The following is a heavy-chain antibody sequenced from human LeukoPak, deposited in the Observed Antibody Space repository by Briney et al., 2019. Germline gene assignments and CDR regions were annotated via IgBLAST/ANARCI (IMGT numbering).Heavy chain of an antibody. D-gene: IGHD3-22*01. Sequence: GGSLRLSCAASGFTFSSFWMSWVRQAPGKGLEWVANINQDGSEKYYLDSVKGRFTISRDNAKSSLYLQMNSLRAEDTAVYYCARVWGYRDYYDSTAYYRFDHWGQGTPVTVSS. J-gene: IGHJ4*02. V-gene: IGHV3-7*01. CDR2: INQDGSEK. CDR3: ARVWGYRDYYDSTAYYRFDH. CDR1: GFTFSSFW.